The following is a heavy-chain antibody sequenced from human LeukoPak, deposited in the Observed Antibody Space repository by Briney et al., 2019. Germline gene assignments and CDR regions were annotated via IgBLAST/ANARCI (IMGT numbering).Heavy chain of an antibody. D-gene: IGHD2-2*02. CDR1: GYTFTSYG. CDR3: ARDYPDIVVVPAAINWFDP. V-gene: IGHV1-18*01. CDR2: ISAYNGNT. Sequence: ASVKVSCKASGYTFTSYGINWVRQAPGQGLEWMGWISAYNGNTNYAQKLQGRVTMTTDTSTSTAYMELRSLRSDDTAVYYCARDYPDIVVVPAAINWFDPWGQGTLVTVSS. J-gene: IGHJ5*02.